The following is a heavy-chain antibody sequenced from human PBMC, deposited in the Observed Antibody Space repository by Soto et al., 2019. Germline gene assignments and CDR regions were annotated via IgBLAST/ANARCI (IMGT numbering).Heavy chain of an antibody. V-gene: IGHV4-34*01. CDR3: AREGSVWDIVATISIRRTYYMDV. CDR1: GGSFSGYY. CDR2: INHSGST. J-gene: IGHJ6*03. Sequence: SETLSLTCAVYGGSFSGYYWSWIRQPPGKGLEWIGEINHSGSTNYNPSLKSRVTISVDTSKNQFSLKLSSVTAADTAVYYCAREGSVWDIVATISIRRTYYMDVWGKGTTVTVSS. D-gene: IGHD5-12*01.